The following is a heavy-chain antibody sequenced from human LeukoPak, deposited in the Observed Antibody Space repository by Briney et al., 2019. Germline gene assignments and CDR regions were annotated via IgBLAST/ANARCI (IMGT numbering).Heavy chain of an antibody. CDR3: VRERRATADY. J-gene: IGHJ4*02. Sequence: GASVKVSCQASGYSFTDYYMHWVRQAPGQGLEWIGWINSGSGDTNYAQKFQGRVTVTRDTSSSTTYMEVSNLRSDDTAVYHCVRERRATADYWGRGTLVTVSS. CDR2: INSGSGDT. V-gene: IGHV1-2*02. CDR1: GYSFTDYY. D-gene: IGHD1-26*01.